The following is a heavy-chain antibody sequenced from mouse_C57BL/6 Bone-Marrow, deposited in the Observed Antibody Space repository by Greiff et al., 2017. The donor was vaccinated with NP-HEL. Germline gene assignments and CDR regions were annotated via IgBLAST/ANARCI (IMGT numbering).Heavy chain of an antibody. CDR2: FYPGSGSI. D-gene: IGHD2-1*01. Sequence: VKLMESGAELVKPGASVKLSCKASGYTFTEYTIHWVKQRSGQGLEWIGWFYPGSGSIKYNEKFKDKATLTADKSSSTVYMELSRLTSEDSAVYFCARHEGGNFDFDYWGQGTTLTVSS. CDR1: GYTFTEYT. J-gene: IGHJ2*01. CDR3: ARHEGGNFDFDY. V-gene: IGHV1-62-2*01.